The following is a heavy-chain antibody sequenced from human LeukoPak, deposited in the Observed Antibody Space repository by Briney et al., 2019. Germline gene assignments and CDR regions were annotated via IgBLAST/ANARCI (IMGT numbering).Heavy chain of an antibody. CDR3: ARGPYSYDSSGAFDI. CDR1: GDSISSGDYY. Sequence: SQTLSLTCTVSGDSISSGDYYWSWIRQPAGKGLEWIGRISSSGSTNYNPSLKSRVIISVDTSKNQFSLKLSSVTAADTAVYFCARGPYSYDSSGAFDIWGQGTMVTVSS. J-gene: IGHJ3*02. V-gene: IGHV4-61*02. D-gene: IGHD3-22*01. CDR2: ISSSGST.